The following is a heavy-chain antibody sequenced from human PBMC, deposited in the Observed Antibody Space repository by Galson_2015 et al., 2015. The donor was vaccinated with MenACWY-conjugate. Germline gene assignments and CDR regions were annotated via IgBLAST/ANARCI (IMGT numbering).Heavy chain of an antibody. CDR2: ISYDGSNE. CDR1: GFTFRRFG. Sequence: SLRLSCATSGFTFRRFGMHWVRQAPGRGLEWMAVISYDGSNESSADSVKGRFTISRDNSKNTLYLQMNSLRADDTAVYYCAKDWSVPYSTISYYFYMDVWGKGTTVTVSS. V-gene: IGHV3-30*18. D-gene: IGHD6-13*01. CDR3: AKDWSVPYSTISYYFYMDV. J-gene: IGHJ6*03.